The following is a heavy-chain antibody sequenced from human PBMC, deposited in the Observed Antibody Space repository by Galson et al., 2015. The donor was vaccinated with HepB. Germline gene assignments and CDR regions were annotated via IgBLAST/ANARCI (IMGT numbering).Heavy chain of an antibody. CDR1: GYSFTNYG. CDR2: ISPYNGNT. J-gene: IGHJ4*02. D-gene: IGHD6-13*01. V-gene: IGHV1-18*01. CDR3: AREEGVAVGTDTLDF. Sequence: SVKVSCKASGYSFTNYGITWVRQAPGQGLEWMGWISPYNGNTNYAQNLQGRVTMTADTSTTTAFMELRGLKSDDTAVSYCAREEGVAVGTDTLDFWGQGTLLTVSS.